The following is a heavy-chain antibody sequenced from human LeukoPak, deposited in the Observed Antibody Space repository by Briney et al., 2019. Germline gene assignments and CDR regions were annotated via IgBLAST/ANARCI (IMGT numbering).Heavy chain of an antibody. D-gene: IGHD3-10*01. CDR3: ARGVRIARQEY. Sequence: PSDTLSLTCAVYGPSFSGYYWSWLRHPPGKGRGWIGEINHSGSTNYNPFLKSRVTISVDTSKNQFSLKLSSVTAADTAVYYCARGVRIARQEYWGQGTLVTVSS. CDR2: INHSGST. CDR1: GPSFSGYY. J-gene: IGHJ4*02. V-gene: IGHV4-34*01.